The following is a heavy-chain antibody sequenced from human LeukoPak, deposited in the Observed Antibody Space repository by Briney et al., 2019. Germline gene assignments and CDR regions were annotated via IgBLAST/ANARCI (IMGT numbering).Heavy chain of an antibody. V-gene: IGHV4-39*01. CDR3: ARRGAAGTGAFDI. CDR1: GGSINNDNYY. J-gene: IGHJ3*02. CDR2: IFYTGNT. Sequence: PSETLSLTCTVSGGSINNDNYYWGWIRQPPGKGLEWIGNIFYTGNTFYNPSLKSRATISVGTSQNQFSLNLSSLTASDTAVYYCARRGAAGTGAFDIWGQGTLVSVSS. D-gene: IGHD6-25*01.